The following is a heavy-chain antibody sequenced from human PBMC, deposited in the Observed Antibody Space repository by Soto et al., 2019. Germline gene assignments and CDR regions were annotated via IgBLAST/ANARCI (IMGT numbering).Heavy chain of an antibody. Sequence: EVQLVESGGGLVQPGGSLRLSCGASGFTFRTYWLSWVRQVPGKGLEWVANINLDGSEKNYVDSVKGRFTITRDNAKNSMYLQMKRLRGEETAVYYCARDRSISWYCYAYHGMAVWGQGHTVTASS. V-gene: IGHV3-7*05. CDR3: ARDRSISWYCYAYHGMAV. CDR2: INLDGSEK. J-gene: IGHJ6*01. D-gene: IGHD2-2*01. CDR1: GFTFRTYW.